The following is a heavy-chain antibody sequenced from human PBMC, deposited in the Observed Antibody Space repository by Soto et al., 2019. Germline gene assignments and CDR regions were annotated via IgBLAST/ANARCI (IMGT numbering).Heavy chain of an antibody. CDR2: ITHSGTYV. Sequence: PGGSLRLSCTASGFTFSEYSMSWVRQAPGKGLEWVSSITHSGTYVYYADSVKGRFTISRDSASNSLFLQMTSLRAEDTAVYHCARARGKDSYSDYRGQGTLVTVSS. CDR3: ARARGKDSYSDY. CDR1: GFTFSEYS. J-gene: IGHJ4*02. V-gene: IGHV3-21*01. D-gene: IGHD5-12*01.